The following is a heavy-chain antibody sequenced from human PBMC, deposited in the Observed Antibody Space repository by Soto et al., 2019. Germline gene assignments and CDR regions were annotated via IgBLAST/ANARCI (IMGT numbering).Heavy chain of an antibody. CDR2: ISAYTGNT. J-gene: IGHJ4*01. CDR3: ARGPDSRSTSYFDD. CDR1: GYTFTDHG. Sequence: ASVKVSCKASGYTFTDHGITWVRQAPGQGLEWMGWISAYTGNTNYAQKVQGRVTMSTDTSTSTAYLELRSLRSDDTAVYYCARGPDSRSTSYFDDCGHRPLVTVSS. V-gene: IGHV1-18*01. D-gene: IGHD1-26*01.